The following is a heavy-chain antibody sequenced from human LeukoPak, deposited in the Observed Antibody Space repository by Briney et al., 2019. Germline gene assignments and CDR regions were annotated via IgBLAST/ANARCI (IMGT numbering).Heavy chain of an antibody. J-gene: IGHJ4*02. CDR3: AKDQDSSSWLFDY. V-gene: IGHV3-9*01. D-gene: IGHD6-13*01. CDR2: ISWNSGSI. CDR1: GFTFDDYA. Sequence: SGGSLRLSCAASGFTFDDYAMHWVRQAPGKGLEWVSGISWNSGSIGYADSVKGRFTISRDNAKNSLYLQMNSLRAEDTALYYCAKDQDSSSWLFDYWGQGTLVTVSS.